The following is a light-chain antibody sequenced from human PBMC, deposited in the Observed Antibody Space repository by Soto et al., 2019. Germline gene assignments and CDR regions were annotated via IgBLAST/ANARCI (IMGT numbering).Light chain of an antibody. J-gene: IGKJ4*01. CDR3: QQYGGSPPLT. V-gene: IGKV3-20*01. CDR2: GGS. Sequence: EIVLTQSPGTLSLSPGERATVSCRASQSVSSRYLAWYKQKPGQAPRLLISGGSSRATGIPDRFSGSGSGTDFTLTINRLEPEDFAVYYCQQYGGSPPLTFGGGTRVEIK. CDR1: QSVSSRY.